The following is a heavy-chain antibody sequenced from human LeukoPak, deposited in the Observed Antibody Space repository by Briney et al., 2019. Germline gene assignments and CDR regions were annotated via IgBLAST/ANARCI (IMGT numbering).Heavy chain of an antibody. Sequence: QPGGPLRLSCAAPGFTFGSYEMNWVRQAPQKGREWVSYISSSGSTIYYADSVKGRFTISRDNAKNSLYLQMSSLRAEDTAVYYCARSVAAGGILDYWGQGTLVTVSS. CDR2: ISSSGSTI. V-gene: IGHV3-48*03. J-gene: IGHJ4*02. CDR1: GFTFGSYE. D-gene: IGHD6-13*01. CDR3: ARSVAAGGILDY.